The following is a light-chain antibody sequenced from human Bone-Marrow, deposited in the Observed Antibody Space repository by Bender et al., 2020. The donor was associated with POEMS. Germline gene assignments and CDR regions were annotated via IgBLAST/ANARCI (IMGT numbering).Light chain of an antibody. V-gene: IGLV3-25*03. CDR1: ALANLY. CDR3: QTWDSGTGV. J-gene: IGLJ1*01. Sequence: SYELTQAPSVSVSPGQTARITCSGEALANLYAYWYQQKPGQAPVMLIYKDSQRPSGIPERFSGSSSGTTVTLTISGVQAEDGADYYCQTWDSGTGVFGTGTKVTVL. CDR2: KDS.